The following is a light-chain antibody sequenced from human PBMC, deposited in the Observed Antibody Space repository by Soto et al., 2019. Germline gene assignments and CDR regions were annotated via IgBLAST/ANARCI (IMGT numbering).Light chain of an antibody. Sequence: EIVLTQSPATLSLSPGERATLSCRASQSVSSYLAWYQQKPGQAPRLLIYDASNRATGIPARFSGSGSGTDFTLTISSLEPEDFAVYYCRQYGSSPQTFGPGTKVDI. CDR2: DAS. V-gene: IGKV3-11*01. CDR1: QSVSSY. CDR3: RQYGSSPQT. J-gene: IGKJ3*01.